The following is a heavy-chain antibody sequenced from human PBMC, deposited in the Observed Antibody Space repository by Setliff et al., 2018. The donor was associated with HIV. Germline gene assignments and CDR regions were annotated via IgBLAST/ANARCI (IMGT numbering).Heavy chain of an antibody. D-gene: IGHD5-12*01. CDR2: INHGGST. V-gene: IGHV4-34*01. Sequence: SETLSLTCAIYSGSFSGYYWSWIRQAPGRGLEWIGEINHGGSTNYNPTLKSRVSILVDPSKNQFSLKLSSVTAADTAVYYCARGATLLPGYSDRWEYFYMDVWGKGTTVTVSS. CDR1: SGSFSGYY. J-gene: IGHJ6*03. CDR3: ARGATLLPGYSDRWEYFYMDV.